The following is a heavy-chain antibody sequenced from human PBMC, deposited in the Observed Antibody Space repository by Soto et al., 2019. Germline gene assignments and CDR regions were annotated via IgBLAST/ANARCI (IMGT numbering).Heavy chain of an antibody. CDR3: AKDEYYYSRSGYYIFDS. CDR2: ISHDGTNK. J-gene: IGHJ4*02. CDR1: GFTVRSNY. D-gene: IGHD3-22*01. V-gene: IGHV3-30*18. Sequence: PGGSLRFSCAASGFTVRSNYVNCVRQAPGKGLEWVAAISHDGTNKNYGDSVKGRFTISRDNSKKTLYLQMNSLRPEDTALYYCAKDEYYYSRSGYYIFDSWGQGTLVTVSS.